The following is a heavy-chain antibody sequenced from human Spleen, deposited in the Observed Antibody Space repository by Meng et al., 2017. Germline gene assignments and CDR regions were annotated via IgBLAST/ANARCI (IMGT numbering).Heavy chain of an antibody. J-gene: IGHJ4*02. D-gene: IGHD2-15*01. Sequence: SVKVSCKASGGTFSSYAISWVRQAPGQGLEWMGGIIPIFGTANYAQKFQGRFTLTTDESTSTVYMELTRLTSEDTAVYFCARKAGNCVTTTCYSLDYWGQGTLVTVSS. CDR3: ARKAGNCVTTTCYSLDY. V-gene: IGHV1-69*05. CDR1: GGTFSSYA. CDR2: IIPIFGTA.